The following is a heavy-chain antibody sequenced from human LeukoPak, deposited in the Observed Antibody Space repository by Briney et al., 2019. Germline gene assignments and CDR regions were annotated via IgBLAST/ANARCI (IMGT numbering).Heavy chain of an antibody. Sequence: HPGGSLRLSCAASGFTFSSYSMNWVRQAPGKGLEWVSYISSSSSTIYYADSVKGRFTISRDNAKNSLYLQMNSLRAEDTAVYYCARDPTRYFDWSSVPENFDYWGQGTLVTVSS. J-gene: IGHJ4*02. D-gene: IGHD3-9*01. CDR2: ISSSSSTI. V-gene: IGHV3-48*01. CDR3: ARDPTRYFDWSSVPENFDY. CDR1: GFTFSSYS.